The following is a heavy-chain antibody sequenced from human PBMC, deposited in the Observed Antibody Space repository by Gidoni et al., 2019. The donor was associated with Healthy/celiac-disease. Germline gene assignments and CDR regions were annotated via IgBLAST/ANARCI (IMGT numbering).Heavy chain of an antibody. Sequence: QVQLQQWGAGLLKPSETLSLTCAVYGGSFSGYYWSWIRQPPGKGLEWIGEINHSGSTNYNPSLKSRVTISVDTSKNQFSLKLSSVTAADTAVYYCARGVSYSRNDAFDIWGQGTMVTVSS. CDR1: GGSFSGYY. V-gene: IGHV4-34*01. J-gene: IGHJ3*02. CDR3: ARGVSYSRNDAFDI. D-gene: IGHD5-18*01. CDR2: INHSGST.